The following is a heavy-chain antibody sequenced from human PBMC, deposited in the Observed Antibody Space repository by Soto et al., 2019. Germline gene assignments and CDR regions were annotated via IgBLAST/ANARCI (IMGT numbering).Heavy chain of an antibody. D-gene: IGHD3-10*01. CDR3: ARLYGSSAY. V-gene: IGHV3-11*01. Sequence: QVQLVESGGGLVKPGGSLRLSCVASGFTFSDYYMSWIRQAPGQGLEWVSYISGSDSTIYYANSVKGRFTISRDNAKNSLSLQMTRLRAEDTAVYYCARLYGSSAYWGQGTLVTVSS. J-gene: IGHJ4*02. CDR1: GFTFSDYY. CDR2: ISGSDSTI.